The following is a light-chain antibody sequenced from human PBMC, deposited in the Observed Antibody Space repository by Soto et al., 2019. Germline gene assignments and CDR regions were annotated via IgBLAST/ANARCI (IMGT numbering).Light chain of an antibody. V-gene: IGLV1-47*02. CDR3: VAWDDSLSGRV. Sequence: QSVLTQPPSASGTPGQRVTISCSGSGSHIGSHDVYWYQHLPGTAPKVLIYRNDQRPSGVPDRFSASRSGTSASLAISGLRSEDEADYYCVAWDDSLSGRVFGGGTKLTV. CDR1: GSHIGSHD. J-gene: IGLJ3*02. CDR2: RND.